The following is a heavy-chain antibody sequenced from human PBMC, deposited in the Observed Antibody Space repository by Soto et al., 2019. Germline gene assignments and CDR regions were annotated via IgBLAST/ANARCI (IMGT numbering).Heavy chain of an antibody. V-gene: IGHV4-59*01. CDR1: GGALIDDY. D-gene: IGHD2-21*01. CDR3: ARGNDWKSSTFDI. J-gene: IGHJ3*02. Sequence: QVQLQESGPGLVKPLETVSLTCTVSGGALIDDYWNWIRQPPGKGLEWIGYDYSSGSTNYNPSLQSRVIISVDRSKNQFSLKLSTVTGSDTAVYYCARGNDWKSSTFDIWGHGTMVSVSS. CDR2: DYSSGST.